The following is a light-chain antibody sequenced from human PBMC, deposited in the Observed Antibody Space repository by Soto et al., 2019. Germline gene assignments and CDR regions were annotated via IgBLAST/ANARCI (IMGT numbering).Light chain of an antibody. J-gene: IGLJ2*01. CDR1: SSNIGSNY. CDR3: AAWDDGLSGVV. Sequence: QSVLTQPPSASGTPGQRVTISCSGSSSNIGSNYVYWYQQLPGTAPKPLIYRNNQPPSGVPDRFSGSKSGTSASLAISGFRSEDEADYYCAAWDDGLSGVVFGGGTKLTVL. CDR2: RNN. V-gene: IGLV1-47*01.